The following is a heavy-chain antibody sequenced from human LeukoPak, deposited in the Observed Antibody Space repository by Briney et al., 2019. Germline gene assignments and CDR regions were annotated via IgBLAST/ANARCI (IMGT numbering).Heavy chain of an antibody. CDR3: ARDYYDSSGYNDAFDI. Sequence: SETLSLTCTVSGGSISSYYWSWIRQPAGKGLEWIGRIYTSGSTNYNPSLKSRVTMSVDTSKNQFSLKLSSVTAADTAVYYCARDYYDSSGYNDAFDIWGQGTMVTVSS. D-gene: IGHD3-22*01. V-gene: IGHV4-4*07. CDR2: IYTSGST. CDR1: GGSISSYY. J-gene: IGHJ3*02.